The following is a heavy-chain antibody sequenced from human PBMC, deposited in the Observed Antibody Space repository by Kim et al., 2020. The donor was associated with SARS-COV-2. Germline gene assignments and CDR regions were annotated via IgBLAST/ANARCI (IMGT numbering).Heavy chain of an antibody. CDR3: AKSLVAGDSIFDY. Sequence: HYADSVKGRFTISRDNSKDTLYLRMNSLRAEDTAIYCCAKSLVAGDSIFDYWGQGALVTVSS. V-gene: IGHV3-23*01. J-gene: IGHJ4*02. D-gene: IGHD2-2*01.